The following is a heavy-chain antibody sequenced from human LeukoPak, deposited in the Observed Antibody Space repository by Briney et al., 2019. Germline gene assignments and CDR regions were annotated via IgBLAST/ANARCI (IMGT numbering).Heavy chain of an antibody. CDR1: AGSISSGGYS. V-gene: IGHV4-30-2*01. CDR2: IYHSGST. J-gene: IGHJ2*01. D-gene: IGHD2-2*03. Sequence: TSSETLSLTCAVSAGSISSGGYSCSWLRQTPGKGLEWTGYIYHSGSTYYNPSLKRRVTISVDSSKNQFSLKLSSVTAEDTAVYYCASMATGYCSSTSCGDWYFDLWGRGTLVTVSS. CDR3: ASMATGYCSSTSCGDWYFDL.